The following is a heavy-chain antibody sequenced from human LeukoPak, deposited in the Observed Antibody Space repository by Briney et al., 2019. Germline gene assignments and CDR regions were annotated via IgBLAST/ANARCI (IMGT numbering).Heavy chain of an antibody. CDR2: INPSGGST. Sequence: GASVKVSCKASGYTFTSYYMHWVRQAPGQGLEWRGIINPSGGSTSYAQKFQGRVTMTRDTSTSTVYMELSSLRSEDTAVYYCARDRPSYDYVWGSYRSRMGIDYWGQGTLVTVSS. CDR3: ARDRPSYDYVWGSYRSRMGIDY. J-gene: IGHJ4*02. D-gene: IGHD3-16*02. V-gene: IGHV1-46*01. CDR1: GYTFTSYY.